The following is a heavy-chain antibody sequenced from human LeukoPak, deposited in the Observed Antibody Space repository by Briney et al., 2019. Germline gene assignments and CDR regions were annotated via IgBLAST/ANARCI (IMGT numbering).Heavy chain of an antibody. CDR2: IIPIFGTA. J-gene: IGHJ3*02. CDR1: GGTFSSYA. V-gene: IGHV1-69*01. D-gene: IGHD3-10*01. CDR3: ARPRGVSATVMFAHAFDI. Sequence: GSSVKVSCKASGGTFSSYAISWVRQAPGQGLEWMGGIIPIFGTANYAQKFQGRVTITSDESTSTAYMELSSLRSEDTAVYYCARPRGVSATVMFAHAFDIWGQGTMVTVSS.